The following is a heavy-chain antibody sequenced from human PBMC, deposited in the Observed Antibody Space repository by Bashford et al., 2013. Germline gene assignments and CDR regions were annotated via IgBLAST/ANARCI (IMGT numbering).Heavy chain of an antibody. J-gene: IGHJ3*01. Sequence: ASVKVSCKASGYTFTFYAVHWVRQAPGQSLEWLGWINPGSGKTQYSPKFQERVTLTSDTSATTAYMELNSLRSEDTAIYFCSRRIEAFDLWGQGTLVTVSS. CDR1: GYTFTFYA. V-gene: IGHV1-3*01. CDR2: INPGSGKT. D-gene: IGHD2-21*01. CDR3: SRRIEAFDL.